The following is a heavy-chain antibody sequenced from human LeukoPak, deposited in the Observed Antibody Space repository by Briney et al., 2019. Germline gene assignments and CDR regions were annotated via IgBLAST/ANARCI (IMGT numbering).Heavy chain of an antibody. Sequence: GGSLRLSCAGSGFTFSSYTMNWVRQAPGKGLEWVSYIRGSSSSIYYADSVKGRFTISRDNTKNSLYLQMNSLRAEDTAVYYCARVGDYVWGSYRPFDYWGQGTLVTVSS. CDR1: GFTFSSYT. D-gene: IGHD3-16*01. CDR3: ARVGDYVWGSYRPFDY. CDR2: IRGSSSSI. J-gene: IGHJ4*02. V-gene: IGHV3-21*05.